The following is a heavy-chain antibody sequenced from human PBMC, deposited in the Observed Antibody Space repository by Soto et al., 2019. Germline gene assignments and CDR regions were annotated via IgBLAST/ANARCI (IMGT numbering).Heavy chain of an antibody. J-gene: IGHJ6*02. CDR3: ARDRYYYYGMDV. CDR1: GFTFSRYA. CDR2: ISYDGSNK. Sequence: GGSLRLSCAASGFTFSRYAMHWVRQAPGKGLEWVAVISYDGSNKYYADSVKGRFTISRDNSKNTLYLQMNSLRAEDTAVYYCARDRYYYYGMDVWGQGTTVTVSS. V-gene: IGHV3-30-3*01.